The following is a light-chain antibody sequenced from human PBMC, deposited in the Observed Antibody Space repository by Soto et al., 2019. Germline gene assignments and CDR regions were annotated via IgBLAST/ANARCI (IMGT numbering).Light chain of an antibody. CDR2: ATS. Sequence: DIQMTQFPSSVSASVGDRVTITCRASQPLGAWLAWYQQKPGKAPKLLIHATSTLETGVPSRFSGSGSGTQFTLTISSLQPEDFATYYCQQADISQLTFGGGTRVEIK. J-gene: IGKJ4*01. CDR1: QPLGAW. V-gene: IGKV1-12*01. CDR3: QQADISQLT.